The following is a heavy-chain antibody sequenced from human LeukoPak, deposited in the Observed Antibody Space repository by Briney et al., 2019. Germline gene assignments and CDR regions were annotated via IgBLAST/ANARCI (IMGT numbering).Heavy chain of an antibody. Sequence: QPGGSLRLSCAASGFTFSNYEMNWVRQAPGKGLEWVSYISSSGSAIHYADSVKGRFTISRDNAKNSLYLQMNNLRAEDMAVYYCAREGPSCYTDYWGQGTLVTVSS. V-gene: IGHV3-48*03. J-gene: IGHJ4*02. CDR3: AREGPSCYTDY. D-gene: IGHD2-2*02. CDR1: GFTFSNYE. CDR2: ISSSGSAI.